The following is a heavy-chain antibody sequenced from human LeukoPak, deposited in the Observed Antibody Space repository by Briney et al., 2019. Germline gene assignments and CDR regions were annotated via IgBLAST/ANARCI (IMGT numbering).Heavy chain of an antibody. CDR3: ARVWSSGWNDC. V-gene: IGHV4-61*05. CDR1: GGSIRSSYYY. Sequence: SETLSLTCTVSGGSIRSSYYYWGWIRQPPGKGLECIGHIYYNGNTNYNPSLKSRVTISVDTSKNQFSLKLSSVTAADTAVYYCARVWSSGWNDCWGQGALVTVSS. J-gene: IGHJ4*02. D-gene: IGHD6-19*01. CDR2: IYYNGNT.